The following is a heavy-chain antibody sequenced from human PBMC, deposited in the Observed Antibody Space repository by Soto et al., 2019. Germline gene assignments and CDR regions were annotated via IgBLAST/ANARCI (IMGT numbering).Heavy chain of an antibody. CDR1: GFSLSTSGMR. Sequence: SGPTLVNPTQTLTLTCTFSGFSLSTSGMRVSWIRQPPGKALEWLARIDWDDDKFYSTSLKTRLTISKDTSKNQVVLTMTNMDPVDTATYYCARTPGNGNWFDPWGQGTLVTVSS. V-gene: IGHV2-70*04. CDR3: ARTPGNGNWFDP. CDR2: IDWDDDK. J-gene: IGHJ5*02. D-gene: IGHD2-8*01.